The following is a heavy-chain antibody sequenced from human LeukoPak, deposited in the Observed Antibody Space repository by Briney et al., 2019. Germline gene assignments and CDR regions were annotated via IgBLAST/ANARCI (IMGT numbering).Heavy chain of an antibody. CDR1: GYTFTGYY. D-gene: IGHD2-2*01. J-gene: IGHJ6*03. CDR2: INPNSGGT. V-gene: IGHV1-2*02. Sequence: ASVKVSCKGSGYTFTGYYMHWVRQAPGQGLEWTGWINPNSGGTNYAQKFQGRVTMTRDTSISTAYMELSRLRSDDTAVYYCARGGALVVPAAIVYMDVWGKGTTVTVSS. CDR3: ARGGALVVPAAIVYMDV.